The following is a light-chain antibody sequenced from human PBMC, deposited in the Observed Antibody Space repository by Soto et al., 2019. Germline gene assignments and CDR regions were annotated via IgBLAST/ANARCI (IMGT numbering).Light chain of an antibody. CDR2: GNN. J-gene: IGLJ2*01. Sequence: LTQPPSASGTPGQRVTISCSGSSSNIGRNTVNWYQQLPGTAPKLLIHGNNQRPSGVPDRFSGSKSGTAASLAISGLQSEDEADYYCATWDDSLNGPVFGGGTKLTVL. V-gene: IGLV1-44*01. CDR1: SSNIGRNT. CDR3: ATWDDSLNGPV.